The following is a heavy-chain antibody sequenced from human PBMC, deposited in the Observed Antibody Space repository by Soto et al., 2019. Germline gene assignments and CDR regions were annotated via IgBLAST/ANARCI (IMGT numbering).Heavy chain of an antibody. V-gene: IGHV3-48*03. J-gene: IGHJ4*02. D-gene: IGHD1-26*01. CDR3: AANSLLFDY. CDR1: GFTFSSYE. Sequence: PGGSLRLSCAASGFTFSSYEMNWVRQAPGKGLEWVSYISSSGSTIYYADSVKGRFTISRDNAKNSLYLQMNSLRAEDTAVYYCAANSLLFDYWGQGTLVTVSS. CDR2: ISSSGSTI.